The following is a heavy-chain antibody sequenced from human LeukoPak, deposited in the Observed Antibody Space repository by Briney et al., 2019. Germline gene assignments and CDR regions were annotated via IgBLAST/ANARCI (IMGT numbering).Heavy chain of an antibody. Sequence: SESLSLTSTVSGGSISSSSDYWGWLRQPPGKGLEWIASVYYSGSTHYNPNLNSRVNISEDTSKKEFSLRRTSVTAANTPVYYCAGEKYTAGTTPSFDYWGQGTVVTVSS. CDR1: GGSISSSSDY. D-gene: IGHD6-13*01. J-gene: IGHJ4*02. CDR3: AGEKYTAGTTPSFDY. CDR2: VYYSGST. V-gene: IGHV4-39*01.